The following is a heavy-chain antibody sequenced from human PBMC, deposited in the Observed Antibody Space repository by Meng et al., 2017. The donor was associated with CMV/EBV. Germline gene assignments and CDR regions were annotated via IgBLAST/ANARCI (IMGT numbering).Heavy chain of an antibody. J-gene: IGHJ6*02. Sequence: ASVKVSCKASGYTFTSYGISWVRQAPGQGLEWMGWISAYNGNTNYVQKLQGRVTMTTDTSTSTAYMELRSLRSDDTAVYYCARDCSSTSCYRKWYYGMDVWGQGTTVTVSS. CDR3: ARDCSSTSCYRKWYYGMDV. CDR2: ISAYNGNT. V-gene: IGHV1-18*01. D-gene: IGHD2-2*02. CDR1: GYTFTSYG.